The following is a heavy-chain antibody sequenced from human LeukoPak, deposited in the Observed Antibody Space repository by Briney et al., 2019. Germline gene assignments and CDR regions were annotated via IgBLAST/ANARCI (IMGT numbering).Heavy chain of an antibody. D-gene: IGHD3-10*01. CDR3: ARGRRGSRLYYYYYYMDV. V-gene: IGHV1-8*03. CDR2: MNPGSGNT. CDR1: GYTFTSYD. J-gene: IGHJ6*03. Sequence: RASVKVSCKASGYTFTSYDINWVRQATGQGLEWMGWMNPGSGNTGYAQKFQGRVTITWDTSISTAYMELSSLRSEDTAVYYCARGRRGSRLYYYYYYMDVWGKGTTVTVSS.